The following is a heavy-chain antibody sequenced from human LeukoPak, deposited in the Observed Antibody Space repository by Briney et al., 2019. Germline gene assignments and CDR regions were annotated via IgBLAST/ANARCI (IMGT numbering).Heavy chain of an antibody. CDR2: IYYSGST. CDR1: GGSISSYY. V-gene: IGHV4-59*01. CDR3: ARDATPCSSTSCGWFDP. D-gene: IGHD2-2*01. J-gene: IGHJ5*02. Sequence: PSETLSLTCTVSGGSISSYYWSWIRQPPGKGLEWIGYIYYSGSTNYNPSLKSRVTISVDTSKNQFSLKLSSVTAADTAVYYCARDATPCSSTSCGWFDPWGQGTLVTVSS.